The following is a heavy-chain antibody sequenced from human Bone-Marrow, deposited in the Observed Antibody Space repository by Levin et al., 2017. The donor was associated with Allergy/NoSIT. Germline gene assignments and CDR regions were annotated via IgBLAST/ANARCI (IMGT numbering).Heavy chain of an antibody. D-gene: IGHD3-16*01. CDR2: VNHSGST. J-gene: IGHJ3*01. Sequence: NPSETLSLTCAVYGGSFSGYYWTWIRQPPGKGLEWIGEVNHSGSTNYNPSLKSRLTISVDTSKNQFSLKLSSVTASDTAVYYCARAPATETFKDYIWGSRRLGGFDVWGQGTMVTVSS. CDR3: ARAPATETFKDYIWGSRRLGGFDV. CDR1: GGSFSGYY. V-gene: IGHV4-34*01.